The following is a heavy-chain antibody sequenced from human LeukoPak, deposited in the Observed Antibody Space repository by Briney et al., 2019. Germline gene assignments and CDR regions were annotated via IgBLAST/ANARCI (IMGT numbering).Heavy chain of an antibody. CDR3: ARAYYYGSGSYYEYYLDN. CDR1: GYTFTGHY. V-gene: IGHV1-2*02. CDR2: INPLSGGR. Sequence: ASVKVSCKTSGYTFTGHYLHWVRQAPGQGLEWLGWINPLSGGREYAQRFQGRVTMTRETSITKAYMELSRLTSDDTALYFCARAYYYGSGSYYEYYLDNWGQGTLVTVSS. D-gene: IGHD3-10*01. J-gene: IGHJ4*02.